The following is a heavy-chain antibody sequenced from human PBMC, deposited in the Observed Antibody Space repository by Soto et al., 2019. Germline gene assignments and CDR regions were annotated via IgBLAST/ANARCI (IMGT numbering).Heavy chain of an antibody. Sequence: EVQLVESGGGLVQPGGSLRLSCAASGFTFSSYSMNWVRQAPGKGLEWVSYISSSSTTKYYADSVKGRFTISRDNAKNSLYLQINSLRAEDTAVYYCAGDGWSGSNCFNWFDPWSQGTLVSVSS. CDR2: ISSSSTTK. D-gene: IGHD2-15*01. CDR3: AGDGWSGSNCFNWFDP. J-gene: IGHJ5*02. CDR1: GFTFSSYS. V-gene: IGHV3-48*01.